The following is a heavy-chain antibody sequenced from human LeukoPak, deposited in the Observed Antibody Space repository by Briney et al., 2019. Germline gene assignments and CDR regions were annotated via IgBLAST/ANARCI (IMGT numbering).Heavy chain of an antibody. J-gene: IGHJ3*02. D-gene: IGHD1-26*01. Sequence: ASVKVSCKASGGTFSSYAISWVRQAPGQGLEWMGRIIPILGIANYAQKFQGRVTITADKSTSTAYMELSSLRSEDTAVYYCAREHSEPELAFDIWGQGTMVTVSS. CDR3: AREHSEPELAFDI. CDR1: GGTFSSYA. V-gene: IGHV1-69*04. CDR2: IIPILGIA.